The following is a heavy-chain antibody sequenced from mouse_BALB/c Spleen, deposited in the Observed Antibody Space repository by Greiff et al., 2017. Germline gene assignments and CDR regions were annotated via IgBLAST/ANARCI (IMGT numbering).Heavy chain of an antibody. CDR1: GFSLTGYG. D-gene: IGHD1-1*01. V-gene: IGHV2-6-7*01. CDR3: ARDPATVGFDY. CDR2: IWGDGST. J-gene: IGHJ2*01. Sequence: VKLQESGPGLVAPSHCLSITCTVSGFSLTGYGVNWVRQPPGKGLEWLGMIWGDGSTDYNSALKSRLSISKDNSKSQVFLKMNSLQTDDTARDYGARDPATVGFDYWGQGTTLTVSS.